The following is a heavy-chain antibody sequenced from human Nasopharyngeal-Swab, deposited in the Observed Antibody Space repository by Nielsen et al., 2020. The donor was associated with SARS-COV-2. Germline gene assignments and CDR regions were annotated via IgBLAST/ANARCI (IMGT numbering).Heavy chain of an antibody. V-gene: IGHV3-74*01. CDR3: TRDLNHKIDY. CDR2: IPTDDNPT. CDR1: GFTLSNFV. Sequence: GESLKISCVASGFTLSNFVMPWVRQVPGEGLVWVSRIPTDDNPTTYADFVKGRFTISRDDDRNTLYLQINSLRAEDTALYYCTRDLNHKIDYWGQGTLVTVSS. D-gene: IGHD1-14*01. J-gene: IGHJ4*02.